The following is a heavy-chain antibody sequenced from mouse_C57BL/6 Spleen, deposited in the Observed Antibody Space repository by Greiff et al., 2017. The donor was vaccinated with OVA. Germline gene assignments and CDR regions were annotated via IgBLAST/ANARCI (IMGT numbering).Heavy chain of an antibody. V-gene: IGHV1-61*01. CDR1: GYTFTSYW. CDR3: ATMVTTGYFDY. D-gene: IGHD2-2*01. CDR2: IYPSDSET. J-gene: IGHJ2*01. Sequence: VQLQQPGAELVRPGSSVKLSCKASGYTFTSYWMDWVKQRPGQGLEWIGNIYPSDSETHYNQKFKDKATLTVDKSSSTAYMQLSSLTSEDSAVYYCATMVTTGYFDYWGQGTTLTVSS.